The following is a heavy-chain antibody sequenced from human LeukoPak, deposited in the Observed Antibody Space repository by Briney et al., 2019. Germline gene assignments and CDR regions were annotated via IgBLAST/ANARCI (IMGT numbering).Heavy chain of an antibody. D-gene: IGHD5-12*01. J-gene: IGHJ5*02. CDR3: ARERVYSGYEFANWFDP. Sequence: ASVKVSCKASGYTFTGYYMHWVRQAPGQGLEWMGRINPNSGGTNYAQKFQGRVTMTRDTSISTAYMELSRLRSDDTAVYYCARERVYSGYEFANWFDPWGQGTLVTVSS. V-gene: IGHV1-2*06. CDR2: INPNSGGT. CDR1: GYTFTGYY.